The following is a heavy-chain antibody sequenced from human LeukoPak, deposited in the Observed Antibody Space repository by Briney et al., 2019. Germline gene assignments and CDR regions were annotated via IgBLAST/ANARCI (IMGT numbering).Heavy chain of an antibody. Sequence: PGGSLRLSCAASGFTFSSYGMHWVRQAPGKGLEWVTVISYDGSNKYYADSVKGRFTISRDNSKNTLYLQMNSLRAEDTAVFYCAKGEGYDILDYWGQGTLVTVSS. CDR3: AKGEGYDILDY. J-gene: IGHJ4*02. V-gene: IGHV3-30*18. CDR1: GFTFSSYG. CDR2: ISYDGSNK. D-gene: IGHD3-9*01.